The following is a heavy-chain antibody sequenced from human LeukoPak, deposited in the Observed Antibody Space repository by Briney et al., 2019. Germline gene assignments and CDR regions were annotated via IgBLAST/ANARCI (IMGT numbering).Heavy chain of an antibody. CDR1: GFTFSDHY. CDR2: ARNKANSYTT. J-gene: IGHJ4*02. Sequence: GGSLRLSCAASGFTFSDHYMDWVRQAPGKGLEWVGRARNKANSYTTEYAASVKGRFTISRDDSKNSPYLQMNSLKTEDTAVYYCSRGPPDYWGQGTLVTVSS. CDR3: SRGPPDY. V-gene: IGHV3-72*01.